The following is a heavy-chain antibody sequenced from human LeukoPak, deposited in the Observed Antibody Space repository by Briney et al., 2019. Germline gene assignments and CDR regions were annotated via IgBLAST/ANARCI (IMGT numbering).Heavy chain of an antibody. V-gene: IGHV3-48*03. Sequence: GGSLRLSCAASGFTFSSYEMNWVRQAPGKGLEWVSYISSSGSTIDYADSVKGRFTISRDNAKNSLYLQMNSLRAEDTAVYYCARAVVVMSYFDYWGQGTLVTVSS. J-gene: IGHJ4*02. CDR3: ARAVVVMSYFDY. CDR1: GFTFSSYE. D-gene: IGHD3-22*01. CDR2: ISSSGSTI.